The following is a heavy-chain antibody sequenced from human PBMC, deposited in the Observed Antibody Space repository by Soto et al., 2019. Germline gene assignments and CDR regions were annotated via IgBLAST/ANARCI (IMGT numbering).Heavy chain of an antibody. Sequence: GGSLRLSCAASGFTFDDYAMHWVRQAPGKGLEWVSGISWNSGSIGYADSVKGRFTISRDNAKNSLYLQMNSLRAEDTALYYCAKDIGYFGGWFDPWGQGTLVTVS. J-gene: IGHJ5*02. D-gene: IGHD3-9*01. CDR3: AKDIGYFGGWFDP. CDR1: GFTFDDYA. CDR2: ISWNSGSI. V-gene: IGHV3-9*01.